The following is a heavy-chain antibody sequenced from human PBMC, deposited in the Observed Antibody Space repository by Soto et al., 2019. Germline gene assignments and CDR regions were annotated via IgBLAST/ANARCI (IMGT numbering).Heavy chain of an antibody. CDR3: ARLRIATNSYKWFDP. V-gene: IGHV4-31*03. Sequence: SETLSLTCSVSGAALNSGNYYWSWIRQVPGKGLEWIGHIYVTGAVDYNPSLRDRITISQDTSERQFSLNLRLVTAADTAVYYCARLRIATNSYKWFDPWGQGTPVTVSS. CDR1: GAALNSGNYY. CDR2: IYVTGAV. J-gene: IGHJ5*02. D-gene: IGHD2-21*01.